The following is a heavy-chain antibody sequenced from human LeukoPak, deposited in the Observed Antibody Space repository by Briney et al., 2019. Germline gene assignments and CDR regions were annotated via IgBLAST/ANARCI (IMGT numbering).Heavy chain of an antibody. CDR3: ARLKYYDFWSGPTLDV. Sequence: SETLSLTCTVSGGSISSSSYYWGWIRQPPGKGLEWIGSIYYSGSTYYNPSLKSRVTISVDTSKNQFSLKLSSVTAADTAVYYCARLKYYDFWSGPTLDVWGKGTTVTVSS. D-gene: IGHD3-3*01. CDR1: GGSISSSSYY. V-gene: IGHV4-39*01. J-gene: IGHJ6*04. CDR2: IYYSGST.